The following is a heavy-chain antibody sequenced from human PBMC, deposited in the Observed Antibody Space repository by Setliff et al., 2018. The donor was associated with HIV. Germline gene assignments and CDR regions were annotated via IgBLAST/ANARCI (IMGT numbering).Heavy chain of an antibody. V-gene: IGHV5-51*01. D-gene: IGHD3-10*01. Sequence: GESLKISCKGSGYNFAHYWIGWVRQMPGKGLEWMGLIYCGDSRTRYSPSFQGQVTISADKSITTAYLQWSSLTASDTAIYYCGRYASGSYYFDYWGQGTLVTVSS. CDR3: GRYASGSYYFDY. J-gene: IGHJ4*02. CDR1: GYNFAHYW. CDR2: IYCGDSRT.